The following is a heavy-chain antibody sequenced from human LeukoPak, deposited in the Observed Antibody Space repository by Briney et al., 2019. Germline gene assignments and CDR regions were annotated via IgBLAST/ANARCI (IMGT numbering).Heavy chain of an antibody. V-gene: IGHV3-48*02. J-gene: IGHJ3*02. CDR1: GFTFTSYN. CDR2: ISSSSNII. D-gene: IGHD3-22*01. CDR3: ARDYYDSSGFSYAACDI. Sequence: GGSLRLSCAASGFTFTSYNMNWVRQAPGKGLERVSYISSSSNIIYYADSVKGRFTISRDNAKNSLYLQMNSLRDEDTAVYYCARDYYDSSGFSYAACDIWGQGTMVTVSS.